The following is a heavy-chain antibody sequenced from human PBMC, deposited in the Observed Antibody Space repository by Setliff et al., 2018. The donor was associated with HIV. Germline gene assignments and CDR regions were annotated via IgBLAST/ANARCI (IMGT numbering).Heavy chain of an antibody. J-gene: IGHJ6*02. CDR3: AYYSLGSFYLGYYYYHGMDV. CDR1: GFSINHYD. Sequence: LRLSCVASGFSINHYDMNWVRQPPGKGLEWVSHISSSGETKYYADSVRGRFSVSRDNTQNSVYLQMLSLSAEDTAIYYCAYYSLGSFYLGYYYYHGMDVWGRGTTVTVSS. V-gene: IGHV3-48*03. CDR2: ISSSGETK. D-gene: IGHD3-10*01.